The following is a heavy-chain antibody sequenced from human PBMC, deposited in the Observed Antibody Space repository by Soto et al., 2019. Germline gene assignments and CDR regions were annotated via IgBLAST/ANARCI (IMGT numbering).Heavy chain of an antibody. D-gene: IGHD3-10*01. CDR1: GFTFSSYW. V-gene: IGHV3-7*03. CDR3: ARDNYYGSGSFDY. Sequence: VGSLRLSCAASGFTFSSYWMSWVRQAPGKGLEWVANIKQDGSEKYYVDSVKGRFTNSRDNAKNSLYLQMNSLRAEDTAVYYCARDNYYGSGSFDYWGQGTLVTVSS. J-gene: IGHJ4*02. CDR2: IKQDGSEK.